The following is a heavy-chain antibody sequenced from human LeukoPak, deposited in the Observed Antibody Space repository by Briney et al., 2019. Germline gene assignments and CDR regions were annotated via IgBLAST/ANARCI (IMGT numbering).Heavy chain of an antibody. J-gene: IGHJ1*01. CDR2: SSASGDSP. V-gene: IGHV3-23*01. Sequence: GGSLRLSCTAPGFTFNNYAMSWVRQAPGKGPEWVSASSASGDSPYYADSVKGRFTISRDNSKNTLDLQMNSLRVEDTAVYYCAKGVYGSGSYREYFEQWGQGTLVTVSS. CDR1: GFTFNNYA. D-gene: IGHD3-10*01. CDR3: AKGVYGSGSYREYFEQ.